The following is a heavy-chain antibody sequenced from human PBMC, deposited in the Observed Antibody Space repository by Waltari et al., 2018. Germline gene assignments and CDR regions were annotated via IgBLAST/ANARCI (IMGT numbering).Heavy chain of an antibody. CDR3: ARPVPYSSSWYVKEYYFDY. CDR1: GYTFTGYY. D-gene: IGHD6-13*01. J-gene: IGHJ4*02. CDR2: IHPSGGGT. Sequence: QVQLVQSGAEVKKPGASVKVSCKASGYTFTGYYMHWVRQAPGQGLEWMGWIHPSGGGTNYAQKFQGRVTMTRDTSISTAYMELSRLRSDDTAVYYCARPVPYSSSWYVKEYYFDYWGQGTLVTVSS. V-gene: IGHV1-2*02.